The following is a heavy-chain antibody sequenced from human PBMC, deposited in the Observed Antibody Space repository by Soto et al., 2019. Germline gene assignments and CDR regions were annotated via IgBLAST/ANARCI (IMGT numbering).Heavy chain of an antibody. Sequence: SLRLSCAASGFTFSSYWMSWVRQAPGKGLEWVAHTRQDGGQEYYVDSVKGRFTISRDNAKNSLYLQMNSLRVEDTAVYYCARAGVESIPIFGVVAPYGMDVWGQGTTVTVSS. D-gene: IGHD3-3*01. V-gene: IGHV3-7*03. CDR3: ARAGVESIPIFGVVAPYGMDV. CDR2: TRQDGGQE. J-gene: IGHJ6*02. CDR1: GFTFSSYW.